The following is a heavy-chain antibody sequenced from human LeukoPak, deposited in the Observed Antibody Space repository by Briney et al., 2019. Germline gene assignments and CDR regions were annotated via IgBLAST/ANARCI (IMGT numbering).Heavy chain of an antibody. CDR1: GFSFSNYG. Sequence: GGSLRLSCAASGFSFSNYGMHWVRQAPGKGLEWVAVIWYDGGNKYYADSVKGRFTISRDNSKNTLYLQMNSLRAEDTAVYYCARRSVAGSGYYYYYGMDVWGQGTTVTVSS. V-gene: IGHV3-33*08. J-gene: IGHJ6*02. CDR3: ARRSVAGSGYYYYYGMDV. D-gene: IGHD6-19*01. CDR2: IWYDGGNK.